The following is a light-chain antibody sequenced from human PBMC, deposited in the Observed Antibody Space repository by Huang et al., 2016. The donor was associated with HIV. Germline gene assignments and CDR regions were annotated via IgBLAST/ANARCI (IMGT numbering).Light chain of an antibody. J-gene: IGKJ3*01. CDR3: VQALQSPPLFT. CDR1: QSLLHSNGENY. Sequence: DIVLTQTPLSLPVTPGEPASISCRSSQSLLHSNGENYLDWYLQKPGQSPPLLIYLGSHRASGVTDRFSGSGSGTDFTLIISRVEAEGFGVYYCVQALQSPPLFTFGPGTKVEIK. V-gene: IGKV2-28*01. CDR2: LGS.